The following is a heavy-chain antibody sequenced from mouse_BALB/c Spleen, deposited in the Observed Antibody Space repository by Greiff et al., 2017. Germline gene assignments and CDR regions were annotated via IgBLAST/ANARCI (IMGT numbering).Heavy chain of an antibody. D-gene: IGHD2-14*01. V-gene: IGHV2-6-7*01. J-gene: IGHJ4*01. CDR3: ARAYYRYEGDAMDY. CDR1: GFSLTGYG. Sequence: VKLMESGPGLVAPSQSLSITCTVSGFSLTGYGVNWVRQPPGKGLEWLGMIWGDGSTDYNSALKSRLSISKDNSKSQVFLKMNSLQTDDTARYYCARAYYRYEGDAMDYWGQGTSVTVSS. CDR2: IWGDGST.